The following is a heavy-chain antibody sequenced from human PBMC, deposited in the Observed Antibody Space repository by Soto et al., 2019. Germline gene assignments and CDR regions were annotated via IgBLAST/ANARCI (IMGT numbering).Heavy chain of an antibody. J-gene: IGHJ6*03. V-gene: IGHV4-59*08. CDR2: IYYSGST. CDR1: GGSISSYY. D-gene: IGHD5-12*01. Sequence: SETLSLTCTVSGGSISSYYWSWIRQPPGKGLEWIGYIYYSGSTNYNPSLKSRVTISVDTSKNQFSLKLSAVTAADTAVFYCARHGYGGYGYFFDMDVWGKGTTVTVSS. CDR3: ARHGYGGYGYFFDMDV.